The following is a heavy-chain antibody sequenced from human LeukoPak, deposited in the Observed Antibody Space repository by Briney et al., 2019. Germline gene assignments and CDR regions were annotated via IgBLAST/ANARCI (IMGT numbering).Heavy chain of an antibody. CDR1: GGSISSYY. V-gene: IGHV4-59*08. Sequence: PSETLSLTCTVSGGSISSYYWSWIRQPPGKGLEWIGYIYYSGSTNYNPSLKSRVTISVDTSKNQFSLKLSSVTAADTAVYYCARQRITIFRVVTGMDVWGQGTTVTVSS. D-gene: IGHD3-3*01. CDR2: IYYSGST. CDR3: ARQRITIFRVVTGMDV. J-gene: IGHJ6*02.